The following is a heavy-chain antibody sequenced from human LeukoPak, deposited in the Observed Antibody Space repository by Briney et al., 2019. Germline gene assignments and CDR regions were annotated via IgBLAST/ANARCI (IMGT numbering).Heavy chain of an antibody. D-gene: IGHD6-19*01. CDR3: AKVGGGWHHPHFDY. J-gene: IGHJ4*02. CDR2: ISWNSGSI. CDR1: GFTFDDYA. V-gene: IGHV3-9*01. Sequence: PGGSLRLSCAASGFTFDDYAMHWVRQAPGKGLEWVSGISWNSGSIGYADSVKGRFTTSRDNAKNSLYLQMNSLRAEDTALYYCAKVGGGWHHPHFDYWGQGTLVTVSS.